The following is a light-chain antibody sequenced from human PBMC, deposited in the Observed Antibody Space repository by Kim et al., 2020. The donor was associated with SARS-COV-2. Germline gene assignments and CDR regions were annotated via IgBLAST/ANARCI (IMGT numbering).Light chain of an antibody. Sequence: SYELTQPPSVSVSPGQTASITCSGDKLGDKYACWYQQKPGQSPVLVIYQDSKRPSGIPERFSGSNSGNTATLTISETQAMDEADYYCQAWDSSTGVFGGGNQLTVL. CDR2: QDS. CDR1: KLGDKY. CDR3: QAWDSSTGV. J-gene: IGLJ3*02. V-gene: IGLV3-1*01.